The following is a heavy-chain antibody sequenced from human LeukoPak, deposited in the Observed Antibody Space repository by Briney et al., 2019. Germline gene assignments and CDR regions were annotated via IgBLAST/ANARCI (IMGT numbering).Heavy chain of an antibody. Sequence: PGGSLRLSCAASGFTFSSYSMNWVRQAPGKGLEWVSSISSSSSYIYYADSVKGRFTISRDNAKNSLYLQMNSLRAEDTDVYYCARDLRSSGYYAFDYWGQGTLVTVSS. CDR2: ISSSSSYI. CDR3: ARDLRSSGYYAFDY. V-gene: IGHV3-21*01. J-gene: IGHJ4*02. D-gene: IGHD3-22*01. CDR1: GFTFSSYS.